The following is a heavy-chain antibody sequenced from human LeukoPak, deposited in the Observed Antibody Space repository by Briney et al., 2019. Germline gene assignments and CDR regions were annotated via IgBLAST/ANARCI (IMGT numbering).Heavy chain of an antibody. CDR3: AKDPIAARQFGEAPFDY. CDR2: ISGSGGST. J-gene: IGHJ4*02. V-gene: IGHV3-23*01. CDR1: GFTVSSNY. D-gene: IGHD6-6*01. Sequence: PGGSLRLSCAASGFTVSSNYMSWVRQAPGKGLEWVSAISGSGGSTYYADSVKGRFTISRDNSKNTLYLQMNSLRAEDTAVYYCAKDPIAARQFGEAPFDYWGQGTLVTVSS.